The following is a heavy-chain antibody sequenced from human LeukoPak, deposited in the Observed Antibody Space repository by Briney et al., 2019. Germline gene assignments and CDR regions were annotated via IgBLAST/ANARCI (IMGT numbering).Heavy chain of an antibody. V-gene: IGHV3-48*02. D-gene: IGHD4-17*01. CDR1: GFTFSSYS. CDR2: IDSSGSTI. Sequence: GGSLRLSCAASGFTFSSYSMNWVRQAPGKGLEWVSHIDSSGSTICYADSVKGRFTISRDNAKSSLYLQMNSLRDEDTAIYYCARDYGDLPARVPYFDYWGQGALLTVSS. CDR3: ARDYGDLPARVPYFDY. J-gene: IGHJ4*02.